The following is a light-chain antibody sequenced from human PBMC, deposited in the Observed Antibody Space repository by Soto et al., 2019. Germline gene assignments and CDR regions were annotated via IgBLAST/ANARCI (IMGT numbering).Light chain of an antibody. CDR1: QGISNY. CDR3: QQYGSPFT. J-gene: IGKJ3*01. Sequence: TQSPSSLSASVGDRVTITCRASQGISNYLAWYQQKPGQAPRLLIYGASSRATGIPDRFSGSGSGTDFTLTISRLEPEDFAVYYCQQYGSPFTFGPGTKVDIK. V-gene: IGKV3-20*01. CDR2: GAS.